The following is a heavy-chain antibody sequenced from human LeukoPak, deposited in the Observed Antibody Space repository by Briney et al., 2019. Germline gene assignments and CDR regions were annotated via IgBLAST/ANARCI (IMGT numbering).Heavy chain of an antibody. Sequence: GGSLRLSCEVSGFTFNNYAMHWVRQAPGKGLEWVSGINWNSNSVGYADSVKGRFTISRGNAKNSLYLQMNSLRTEDMALYYCAKPSRTYHYDTSGYYFDDWGQGTLVTVSS. CDR3: AKPSRTYHYDTSGYYFDD. D-gene: IGHD3-22*01. CDR1: GFTFNNYA. V-gene: IGHV3-9*03. J-gene: IGHJ4*02. CDR2: INWNSNSV.